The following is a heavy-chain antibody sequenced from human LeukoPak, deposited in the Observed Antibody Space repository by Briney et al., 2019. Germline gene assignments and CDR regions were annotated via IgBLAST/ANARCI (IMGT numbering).Heavy chain of an antibody. V-gene: IGHV4-39*07. D-gene: IGHD3-22*01. CDR1: GGSISSSSYY. Sequence: SETLSLTCTVSGGSISSSSYYWGWIRQPPGKGLEWIGEINHSGSTNYNPSLKSRVTISVDTSKNQFSLKLSSVTAADTAVYYCARGSQYHYDSSGYYSHDYWGQGTLVTVSS. J-gene: IGHJ4*02. CDR3: ARGSQYHYDSSGYYSHDY. CDR2: INHSGST.